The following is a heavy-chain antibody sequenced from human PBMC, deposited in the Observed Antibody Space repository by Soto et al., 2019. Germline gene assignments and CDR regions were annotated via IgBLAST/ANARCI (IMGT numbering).Heavy chain of an antibody. Sequence: ASVTVSCKASGYTFTGYFMHWVRQAPGQGLEWMGWINPNSGGTNYAQKFQGRVTMTRGTSISTAYMELSSLRSDDTVVYYCERSVSIIGARTDFWGDLNLVPVCS. D-gene: IGHD6-6*01. CDR3: ERSVSIIGARTDF. J-gene: IGHJ4*01. CDR1: GYTFTGYF. CDR2: INPNSGGT. V-gene: IGHV1-2*02.